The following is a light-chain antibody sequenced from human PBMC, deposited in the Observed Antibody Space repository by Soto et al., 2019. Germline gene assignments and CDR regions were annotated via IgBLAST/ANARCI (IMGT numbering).Light chain of an antibody. V-gene: IGKV1-39*01. Sequence: ASQSISNHLNWYQQKPGKAPKLLIFAASSLQSGVPSRFSGSGSGTDLTLNMSSLQRQDIATDYRHRSYFTPRTCGQGTKVDIK. CDR1: QSISNH. CDR3: HRSYFTPRT. CDR2: AAS. J-gene: IGKJ1*01.